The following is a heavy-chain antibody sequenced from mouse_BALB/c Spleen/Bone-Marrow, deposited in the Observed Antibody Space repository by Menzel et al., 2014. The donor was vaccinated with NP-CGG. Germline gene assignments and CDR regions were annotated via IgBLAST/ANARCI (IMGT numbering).Heavy chain of an antibody. D-gene: IGHD1-1*01. Sequence: VQLQQSGAELVRPGASLKLSCRASGYTFPSYWINWVKQRPGQGLEWIGNIYPSDSYLNYNQRFKDKATLTVDKSSGTAYLQLSIPTAEDSPDYERTRCGNSHYSATDYWGQGTAVTGSS. CDR1: GYTFPSYW. J-gene: IGHJ4*01. CDR2: IYPSDSYL. CDR3: TRCGNSHYSATDY. V-gene: IGHV1-69*02.